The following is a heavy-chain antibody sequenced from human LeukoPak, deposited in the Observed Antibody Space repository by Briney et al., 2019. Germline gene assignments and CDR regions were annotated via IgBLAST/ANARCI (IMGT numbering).Heavy chain of an antibody. CDR1: GYTFTSYD. D-gene: IGHD3-9*01. CDR2: MNPNSGNT. CDR3: ASEIPQTGYYNY. V-gene: IGHV1-8*01. J-gene: IGHJ4*02. Sequence: ASVKVSCKASGYTFTSYDINWVRQATGQGLEWMGWMNPNSGNTGYAQKFQGRITMTRNTSISTDYMELSSLISEDTAVYFCASEIPQTGYYNYWGQGTLVTASS.